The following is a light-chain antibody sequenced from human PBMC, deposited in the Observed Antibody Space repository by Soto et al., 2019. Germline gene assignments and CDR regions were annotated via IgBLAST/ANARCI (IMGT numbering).Light chain of an antibody. CDR3: WSYAGSYTLV. V-gene: IGLV2-11*01. J-gene: IGLJ2*01. CDR1: SSDVGGFNY. CDR2: DVN. Sequence: QSALTQPRSVSGSPGQSVTISCTGTSSDVGGFNYVSWYQQHPGKAPKLMIYDVNKRPSGVPDRFSGSKSGKTASLNIFGLQAADEADYYYWSYAGSYTLVFGGGTKLTVL.